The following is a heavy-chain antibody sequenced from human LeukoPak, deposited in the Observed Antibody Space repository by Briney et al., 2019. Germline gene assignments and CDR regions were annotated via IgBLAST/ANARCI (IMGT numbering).Heavy chain of an antibody. D-gene: IGHD3-3*01. V-gene: IGHV1-2*02. CDR1: GYTFTGYY. J-gene: IGHJ4*02. Sequence: ASVTVSCKASGYTFTGYYMHWVRQAPGQGLEWMGWINPNSGGTNYAQKFQGRVTMTRDTSISTAYMELSRLRSDDTAVYYCARYGDTYYDFWSGYSTFDYWGQGTLVTVSS. CDR2: INPNSGGT. CDR3: ARYGDTYYDFWSGYSTFDY.